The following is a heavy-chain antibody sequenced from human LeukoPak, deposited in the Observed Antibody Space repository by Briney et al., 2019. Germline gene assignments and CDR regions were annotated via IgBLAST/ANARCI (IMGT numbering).Heavy chain of an antibody. CDR1: RYSFTNYW. D-gene: IGHD1-1*01. CDR2: IYPGDSNT. J-gene: IGHJ5*02. V-gene: IGHV5-51*01. Sequence: GESLKISCKDSRYSFTNYWIGWVRQMPGKGLEWMGIIYPGDSNTTHSPSFQGQVTISADKSISTAYLQWSSLKASDTAIYYCAKRPGRHAPWVSWGQGTLVTVSS. CDR3: AKRPGRHAPWVS.